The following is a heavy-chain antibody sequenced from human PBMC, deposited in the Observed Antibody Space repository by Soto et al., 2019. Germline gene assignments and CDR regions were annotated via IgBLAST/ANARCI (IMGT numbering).Heavy chain of an antibody. CDR3: AKDGSYSTSYGIDV. J-gene: IGHJ6*02. CDR1: GFTFDDYA. CDR2: ISWNSGSI. D-gene: IGHD2-15*01. V-gene: IGHV3-9*01. Sequence: EVQLVESGGGLVQPGRSLRLSCAASGFTFDDYAMHWVRQAPGKGLEWVSGISWNSGSIGYADSVKGRFTISRDNAKNSLYLQMNSLRAEDTALYYCAKDGSYSTSYGIDVWGQGTTVTVSS.